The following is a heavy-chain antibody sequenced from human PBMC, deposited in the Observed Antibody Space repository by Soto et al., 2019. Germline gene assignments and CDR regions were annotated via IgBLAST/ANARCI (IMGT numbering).Heavy chain of an antibody. V-gene: IGHV3-7*03. CDR2: IKHDGSEK. CDR1: GFTFSSSW. CDR3: ARVRGSYGLNVYYYYYGMDG. D-gene: IGHD5-18*01. Sequence: GGSLRLSCAASGFTFSSSWMSWVRQAPGKGLEWVANIKHDGSEKYYVYSVKGRFTISRDNAKNSLYLQMNSLRAEDTALYYCARVRGSYGLNVYYYYYGMDGWGQGTTVTVSS. J-gene: IGHJ6*02.